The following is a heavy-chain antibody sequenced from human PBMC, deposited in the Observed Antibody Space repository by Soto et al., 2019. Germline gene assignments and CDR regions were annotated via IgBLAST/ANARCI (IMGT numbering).Heavy chain of an antibody. Sequence: DVQLLESGGDLVQPGGSLRLSCAASGFTFSSYALSWVRQAPGKGLEWVSSISGRGGLTHYADSVRGRFTISRDNSRNTLYLQVNSLRPEDTGVYYCAKEIMAVTTPQFDSWGQGTLVTVSS. CDR1: GFTFSSYA. CDR2: ISGRGGLT. V-gene: IGHV3-23*01. J-gene: IGHJ4*02. D-gene: IGHD5-12*01. CDR3: AKEIMAVTTPQFDS.